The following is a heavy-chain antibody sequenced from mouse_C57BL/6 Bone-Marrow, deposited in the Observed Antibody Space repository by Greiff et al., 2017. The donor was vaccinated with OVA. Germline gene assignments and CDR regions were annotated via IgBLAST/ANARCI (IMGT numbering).Heavy chain of an antibody. V-gene: IGHV5-6*01. J-gene: IGHJ4*01. Sequence: EVKLVESGGDLVKPGGSLKLSCAASGFTFSSYGMSWVRQTPDKRLEWVATISSGGSYTYYPDSVKGRFTISRDNAKNTLYLQMSSLKSEDTAMYYCARRRQLRPPYYYAMDYWGQGTSVTVSS. CDR2: ISSGGSYT. D-gene: IGHD3-2*02. CDR3: ARRRQLRPPYYYAMDY. CDR1: GFTFSSYG.